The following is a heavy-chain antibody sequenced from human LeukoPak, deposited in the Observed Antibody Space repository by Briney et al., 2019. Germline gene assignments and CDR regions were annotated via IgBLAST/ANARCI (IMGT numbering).Heavy chain of an antibody. CDR1: GGSISSSSYY. CDR2: IYYSGST. J-gene: IGHJ4*02. V-gene: IGHV4-39*01. D-gene: IGHD2-21*02. Sequence: PSETPSLTCTVSGGSISSSSYYWGWIRQPPGKGLEWIGSIYYSGSTYYNPSLKSRVSISVDTSKNQFSLKLSSVTAADTAVYYCARWGVVTANIDYWGQGTLVTVSS. CDR3: ARWGVVTANIDY.